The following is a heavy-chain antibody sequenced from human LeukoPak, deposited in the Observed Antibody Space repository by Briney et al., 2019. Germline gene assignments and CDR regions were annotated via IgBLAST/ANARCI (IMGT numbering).Heavy chain of an antibody. CDR2: VFHTGST. Sequence: SETLSLTCTVSGGSIDTYYWNWIRQPPGKGLEWIGYVFHTGSTNYNPSLKSRVTISVDTSKNQFSLNLSSVTAADTAVYYCARGSTVLLWFDPWGQGTLVTVSS. D-gene: IGHD4-17*01. J-gene: IGHJ5*02. CDR1: GGSIDTYY. V-gene: IGHV4-59*01. CDR3: ARGSTVLLWFDP.